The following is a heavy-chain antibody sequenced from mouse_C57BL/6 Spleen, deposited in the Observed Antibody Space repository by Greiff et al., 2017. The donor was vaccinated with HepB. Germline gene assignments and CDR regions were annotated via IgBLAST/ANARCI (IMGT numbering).Heavy chain of an antibody. CDR1: GFSLTSYG. J-gene: IGHJ1*03. Sequence: QVQLKQSGPGLVQPSQSLSITCTVSGFSLTSYGVHWVRQSPGKGLEWLGVIWSGGSTDYNAAFISRLSISKDNSKSQVFFKMNSLQADDTAIYYCARYYYGSRDYWYFDVWGTGTTVTVSS. D-gene: IGHD1-1*01. V-gene: IGHV2-2*01. CDR2: IWSGGST. CDR3: ARYYYGSRDYWYFDV.